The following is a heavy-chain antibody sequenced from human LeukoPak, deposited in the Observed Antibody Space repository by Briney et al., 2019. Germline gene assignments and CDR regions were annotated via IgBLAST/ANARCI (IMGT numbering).Heavy chain of an antibody. CDR1: GSTFSNAW. Sequence: GGSLRLSCAASGSTFSNAWMSWVRQAPGKGLEWVGRIKSKTDGGTTDYAAPVKGRFTISRDDSKNTLYLQMNSLKTEDTAVYYCTTDGYYYGSGRRYYGMDVWGQGTMVTVSS. CDR3: TTDGYYYGSGRRYYGMDV. V-gene: IGHV3-15*01. D-gene: IGHD3-10*01. CDR2: IKSKTDGGTT. J-gene: IGHJ6*02.